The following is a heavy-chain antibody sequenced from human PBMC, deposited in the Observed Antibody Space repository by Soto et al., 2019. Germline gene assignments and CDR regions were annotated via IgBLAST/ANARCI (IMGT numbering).Heavy chain of an antibody. Sequence: GGSLRLSCAASGFTFSSYAMHWVRQAPGKGLEWVAVISYDGSNKYYADSVKGRFTISRDNSKNTLYLQMNSLRAEDTAVYYCARLYSFIVGATADYWGQGTLVTVSS. D-gene: IGHD1-26*01. V-gene: IGHV3-30-3*01. CDR1: GFTFSSYA. J-gene: IGHJ4*02. CDR2: ISYDGSNK. CDR3: ARLYSFIVGATADY.